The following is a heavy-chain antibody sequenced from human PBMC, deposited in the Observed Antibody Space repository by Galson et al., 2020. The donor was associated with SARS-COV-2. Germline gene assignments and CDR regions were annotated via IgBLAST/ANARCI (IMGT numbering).Heavy chain of an antibody. CDR3: ATGGAAAGAPRRGYYYCGMDV. CDR2: FDPKDRET. J-gene: IGHJ6*02. Sequence: ASVKVSCTVSGYTLTDLSMHWVRQAPGTGLEWMGGFDPKDRETIYAQKFQGRVTMTTHTSTDTAYMEHSSLSSEDTAVYYCATGGAAAGAPRRGYYYCGMDVWGQGTTVTVSS. V-gene: IGHV1-24*01. D-gene: IGHD6-13*01. CDR1: GYTLTDLS.